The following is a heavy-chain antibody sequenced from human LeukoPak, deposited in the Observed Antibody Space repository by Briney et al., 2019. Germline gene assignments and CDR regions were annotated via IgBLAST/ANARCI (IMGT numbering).Heavy chain of an antibody. J-gene: IGHJ3*02. Sequence: SETLSLTCTVSGGSISSYYWSWIRQPAGKGLEWIGRSYTSGSTNYNPSIKSRVNMSVATYKNQFSLKLSSVTAADTAVYYCARDQGRWLQLRGTAFDIWGQGTMVTVSS. CDR3: ARDQGRWLQLRGTAFDI. V-gene: IGHV4-4*07. CDR2: SYTSGST. D-gene: IGHD5-24*01. CDR1: GGSISSYY.